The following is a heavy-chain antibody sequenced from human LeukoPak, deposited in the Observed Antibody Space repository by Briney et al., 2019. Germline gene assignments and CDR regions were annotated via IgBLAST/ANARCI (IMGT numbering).Heavy chain of an antibody. V-gene: IGHV4-59*01. D-gene: IGHD6-19*01. J-gene: IGHJ4*02. Sequence: PSETLSLTCTVPGGSISGWYWSWIRQPPGKGLEWIGYIYGSGYTNYNPSLKSRVTMSIDTSKNHFSLKLTSVTAADTATYYCARETSLAGFASGSGFNYWGQGILVTVSS. CDR3: ARETSLAGFASGSGFNY. CDR2: IYGSGYT. CDR1: GGSISGWY.